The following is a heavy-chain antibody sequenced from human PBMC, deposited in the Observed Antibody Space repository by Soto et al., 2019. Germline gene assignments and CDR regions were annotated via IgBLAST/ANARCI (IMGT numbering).Heavy chain of an antibody. J-gene: IGHJ4*02. CDR3: AKGKANTVFGVDTLFDY. Sequence: PGWSLRLSCAASGFTFSSHAMSWVRQAPGKGLEWVSLISGNGGNTNYADSVKGRFTISRDNSKNTVDLQMNSLRAEDTAVYFCAKGKANTVFGVDTLFDYWGQGTLVTVSS. D-gene: IGHD3-3*01. CDR1: GFTFSSHA. V-gene: IGHV3-23*01. CDR2: ISGNGGNT.